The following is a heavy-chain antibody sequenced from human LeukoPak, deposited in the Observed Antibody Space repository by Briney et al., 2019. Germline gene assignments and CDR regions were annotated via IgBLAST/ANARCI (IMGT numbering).Heavy chain of an antibody. V-gene: IGHV1-2*02. CDR3: ARDPSHYYYTDV. J-gene: IGHJ6*03. Sequence: GASVKVSCKAFGHTFTNYYLHWVRQAPGQGLEWMGWINPKSGGIKLAQKFQGRVTMTRDTSINTVYMELSSLTSDDRAVYYCARDPSHYYYTDVWGKGTTVIVSS. CDR2: INPKSGGI. CDR1: GHTFTNYY.